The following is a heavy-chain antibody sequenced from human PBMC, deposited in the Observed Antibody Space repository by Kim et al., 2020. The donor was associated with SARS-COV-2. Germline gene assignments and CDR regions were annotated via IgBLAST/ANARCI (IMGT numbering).Heavy chain of an antibody. V-gene: IGHV3-30*02. CDR1: GFTFSSYA. Sequence: GGSLRLSCVASGFTFSSYAMHWVRQAPGKGLEWVSVIWYDGSNTYYADSVKGRFTISRDNSKNTLYLQMNSLRAEDTAVYYCAKDTGPEYGRGYYYYYSMDLGGQGTTVTVS. CDR2: IWYDGSNT. D-gene: IGHD6-13*01. J-gene: IGHJ6*02. CDR3: AKDTGPEYGRGYYYYYSMDL.